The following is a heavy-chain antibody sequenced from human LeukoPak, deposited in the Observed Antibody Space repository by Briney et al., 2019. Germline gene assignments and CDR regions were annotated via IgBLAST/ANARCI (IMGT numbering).Heavy chain of an antibody. V-gene: IGHV1-2*02. J-gene: IGHJ6*03. CDR3: ARGVLDFWSGSYYYYMDV. D-gene: IGHD3-3*01. CDR2: INPNSGGT. CDR1: GYTFTGYN. Sequence: ASVKVSCKASGYTFTGYNMHWVRQAPGQGLEWMGWINPNSGGTNYAQKFQGSVTMTRDTSISTAYMELSRLRSDDTAVYYCARGVLDFWSGSYYYYMDVWGKGTTVTVSS.